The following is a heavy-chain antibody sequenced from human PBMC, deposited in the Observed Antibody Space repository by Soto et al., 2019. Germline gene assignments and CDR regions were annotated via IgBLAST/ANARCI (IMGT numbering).Heavy chain of an antibody. CDR3: ARGSSIAGLYYGMDV. CDR1: GGSISSGGYY. Sequence: QVQLQESGPGLVKPSQTLSLTCTVSGGSISSGGYYWTWIRQHPGKGLEWIGYNYYSGITYYNPSLQSRVTISLDTSKNQFSQKLSSVTAADTAVYYCARGSSIAGLYYGMDVWGQGTTVTVSS. J-gene: IGHJ6*02. CDR2: NYYSGIT. D-gene: IGHD6-6*01. V-gene: IGHV4-31*03.